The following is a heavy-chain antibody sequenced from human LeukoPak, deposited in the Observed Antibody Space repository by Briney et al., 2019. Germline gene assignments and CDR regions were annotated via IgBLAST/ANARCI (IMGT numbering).Heavy chain of an antibody. CDR2: IYYSGST. CDR3: AREAYSSGWDFLDY. CDR1: GGSISSYY. J-gene: IGHJ4*02. V-gene: IGHV4-59*01. D-gene: IGHD6-19*01. Sequence: SETLSLTCTVSGGSISSYYWSWIRQPPGKGLEWIGYIYYSGSTNYNPSLKSRVTISVDTSKNQFSLKLSSVTAADTAVYYCAREAYSSGWDFLDYWGQGTLVTISS.